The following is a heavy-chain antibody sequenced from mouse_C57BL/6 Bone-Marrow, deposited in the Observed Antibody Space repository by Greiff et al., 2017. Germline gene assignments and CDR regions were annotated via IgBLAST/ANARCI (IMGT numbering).Heavy chain of an antibody. CDR2: IYPSDSET. J-gene: IGHJ4*01. CDR1: GYTFTSYW. CDR3: ATGTLYYSMDD. Sequence: QVQLQQPGAELVRPGSSVKLSCKASGYTFTSYWMDWVKQRPGQGLEWIGNIYPSDSETHYNQKFKDKATLTVDKSSSTAYMQLSSLTSEDSAVCYCATGTLYYSMDDWGQGTSVTVSS. V-gene: IGHV1-61*01.